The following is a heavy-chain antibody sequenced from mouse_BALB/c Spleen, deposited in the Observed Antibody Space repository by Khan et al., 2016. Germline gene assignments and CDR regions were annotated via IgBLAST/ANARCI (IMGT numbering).Heavy chain of an antibody. CDR2: TDPENGDT. CDR1: GFNIKDYY. Sequence: VQLQQSGAELVRSGASVKLSCTASGFNIKDYYMHWVKQRPEQGLAWIGWTDPENGDTEYASKFQGKATMTADTSSNTAYLQLSSLTSEDIAVSDCNACEYSAIDYWGQGTSVTVYS. CDR3: NACEYSAIDY. J-gene: IGHJ4*01. V-gene: IGHV14-4*02.